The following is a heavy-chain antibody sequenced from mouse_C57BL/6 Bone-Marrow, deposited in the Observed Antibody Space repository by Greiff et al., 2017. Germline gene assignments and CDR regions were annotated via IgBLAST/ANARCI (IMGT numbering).Heavy chain of an antibody. V-gene: IGHV1-63*01. CDR1: GYTFTNYW. Sequence: QVQLQQSGAELVRPGTSVKMSCKASGYTFTNYWIGWAKQRPGHGLEWIGDIYPGGGYTNYNEKFKGKATLTADKSSSTAYMQFSSLTSEDSAIYYCAREGPFYDMDYWGQGTSVTVSS. J-gene: IGHJ4*01. CDR2: IYPGGGYT. CDR3: AREGPFYDMDY.